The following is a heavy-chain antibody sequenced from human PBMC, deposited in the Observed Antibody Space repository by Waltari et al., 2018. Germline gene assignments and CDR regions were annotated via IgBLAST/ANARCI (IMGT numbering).Heavy chain of an antibody. Sequence: QVQLVQSGAEVKKPGSSVKVSCKASGGTFSSYAISWVRQDPGQGLEWMGGVISIFDTENYAQKFQGRVTITADESTSTAYMELSSLRSEDTAVYYCARDHPDDFWSGYYSPDAFDIWGQGTMVTVSS. CDR3: ARDHPDDFWSGYYSPDAFDI. D-gene: IGHD3-3*01. V-gene: IGHV1-69*13. CDR1: GGTFSSYA. CDR2: VISIFDTE. J-gene: IGHJ3*02.